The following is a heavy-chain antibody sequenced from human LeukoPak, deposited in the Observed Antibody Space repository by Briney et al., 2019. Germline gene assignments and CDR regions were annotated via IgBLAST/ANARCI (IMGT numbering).Heavy chain of an antibody. CDR1: GFTFSTYW. Sequence: PGGSLRLSCAASGFTFSTYWMHWVRQAPGEELVWVSRINSDGTTTTYADSVKGRFTISRDNAKNTLYLQMNSLGGEDTAVYYCARAPFCGGDCYSRFFDLWGRGTLVTVSS. D-gene: IGHD2-21*02. V-gene: IGHV3-74*01. CDR3: ARAPFCGGDCYSRFFDL. CDR2: INSDGTTT. J-gene: IGHJ2*01.